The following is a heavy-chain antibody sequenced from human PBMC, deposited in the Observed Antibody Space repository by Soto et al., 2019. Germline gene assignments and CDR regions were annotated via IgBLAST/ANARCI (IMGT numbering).Heavy chain of an antibody. CDR3: AKVGVRGVMLGSAFDI. Sequence: QVQLVESGGGVVQPGRSLRLSCAASGFTFSSYGMHWVRQAPGKGLEWVAVISYDGSNKYYADSVKGRFTISRDNYKSTLYLQMSRLRAEDMAVYYCAKVGVRGVMLGSAFDIWGQGTIVTVSS. V-gene: IGHV3-30*18. J-gene: IGHJ3*02. D-gene: IGHD3-10*01. CDR1: GFTFSSYG. CDR2: ISYDGSNK.